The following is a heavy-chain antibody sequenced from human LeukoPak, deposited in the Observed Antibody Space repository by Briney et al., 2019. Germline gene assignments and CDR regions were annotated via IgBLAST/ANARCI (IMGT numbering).Heavy chain of an antibody. CDR1: GYTFTSYY. CDR3: ARDRPTSAPTTIFGVVISPYYYYYYGMDV. V-gene: IGHV1-46*01. J-gene: IGHJ6*02. D-gene: IGHD3-3*01. Sequence: ASVKVSCKASGYTFTSYYMHWVRQAPGQGLEWMGIINPSGGSTSYAQKFQGRVTMTRDTSTSTVYMELSSLRSEDTAVYYCARDRPTSAPTTIFGVVISPYYYYYYGMDVWGQGTTVTVSS. CDR2: INPSGGST.